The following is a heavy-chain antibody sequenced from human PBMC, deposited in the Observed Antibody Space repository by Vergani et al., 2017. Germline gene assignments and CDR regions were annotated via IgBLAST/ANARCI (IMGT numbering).Heavy chain of an antibody. J-gene: IGHJ4*02. CDR2: ISGSGGST. Sequence: EVQLLESGGGLVQPGGSLRLSCAASGFTFSSYAMSWVRQAPGKGLEWVSAISGSGGSTYYADSVKGRFTISRDNSKNTLYLQMNSLRAEDTAVYYCAKDMVLGVIIMNSDPGVDYWGQGTLVTVSS. CDR1: GFTFSSYA. V-gene: IGHV3-23*01. CDR3: AKDMVLGVIIMNSDPGVDY. D-gene: IGHD3-10*01.